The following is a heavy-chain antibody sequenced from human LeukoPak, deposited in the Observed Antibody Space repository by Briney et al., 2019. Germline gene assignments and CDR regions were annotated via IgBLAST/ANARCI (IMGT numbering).Heavy chain of an antibody. D-gene: IGHD3-10*01. J-gene: IGHJ4*02. CDR1: GYTFNTYS. CDR2: ISGQHGKT. Sequence: GASVKVSCKASGYTFNTYSVIWVRQAPGKGCEWLGWISGQHGKTTYPQKFQDRVRMTTDTSTSTAYMELRSLTSDDTGVYFCARGGSGWFGALEFDYWGQGTLVTVSS. CDR3: ARGGSGWFGALEFDY. V-gene: IGHV1-18*01.